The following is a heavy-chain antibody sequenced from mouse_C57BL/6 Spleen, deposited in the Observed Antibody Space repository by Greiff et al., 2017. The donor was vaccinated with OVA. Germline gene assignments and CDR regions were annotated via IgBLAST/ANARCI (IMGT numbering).Heavy chain of an antibody. J-gene: IGHJ3*01. V-gene: IGHV1-26*01. CDR3: ARPYYYGSSPLAY. D-gene: IGHD1-1*01. CDR2: INPNNGGT. Sequence: VQLQQSGPELVKPGASVKISCKASGYTFTDYYMNWVKQSHGKSLEWIGDINPNNGGTSYNQKFKGKATLTVDKSSSTAYMELRSLTSEDSAVYYCARPYYYGSSPLAYWGQGTLVTVSA. CDR1: GYTFTDYY.